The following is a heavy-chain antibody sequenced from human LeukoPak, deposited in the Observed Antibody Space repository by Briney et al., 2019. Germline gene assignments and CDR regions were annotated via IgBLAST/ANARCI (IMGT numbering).Heavy chain of an antibody. V-gene: IGHV3-74*01. D-gene: IGHD1-7*01. CDR3: ARVTYSNLISAFDI. J-gene: IGHJ3*02. CDR1: GFTFSSYW. CDR2: INSDGSST. Sequence: GGSLRLSCAASGFTFSSYWMHWVRQAPGKGLVWVARINSDGSSTNYADSVKGRFTISRDNAKNTLYLQMNSLRAEDTAVYYCARVTYSNLISAFDIWGQGTMVTVSS.